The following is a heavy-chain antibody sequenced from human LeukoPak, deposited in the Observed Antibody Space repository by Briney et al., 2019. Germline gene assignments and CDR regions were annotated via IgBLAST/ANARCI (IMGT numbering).Heavy chain of an antibody. CDR3: ARVPDIVVVVAARDSADDDY. D-gene: IGHD2-15*01. V-gene: IGHV3-48*01. Sequence: PGGSLRLSCAASGFTFSSYSMNWVRQAPGKGLEWVSYISSSSSTIYYADSVKGRLTISRDNAKNSLYLQMNSLRAEDTAVYYCARVPDIVVVVAARDSADDDYWGQGTLVTVSS. CDR2: ISSSSSTI. CDR1: GFTFSSYS. J-gene: IGHJ4*02.